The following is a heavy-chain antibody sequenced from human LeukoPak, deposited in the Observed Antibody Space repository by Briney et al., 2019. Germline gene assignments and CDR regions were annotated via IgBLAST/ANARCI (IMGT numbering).Heavy chain of an antibody. V-gene: IGHV1-2*02. J-gene: IGHJ4*02. CDR1: GYTFTDYY. Sequence: ASVTVSCKASGYTFTDYYMHWVRQAPGQGLEWMGWINPNSGGTNYAQKFRGRVTMTRDTSISTAYMELSRLSSDDTAVYYCARGTAAGVSSPNYWGQGTLVAVSS. D-gene: IGHD6-25*01. CDR2: INPNSGGT. CDR3: ARGTAAGVSSPNY.